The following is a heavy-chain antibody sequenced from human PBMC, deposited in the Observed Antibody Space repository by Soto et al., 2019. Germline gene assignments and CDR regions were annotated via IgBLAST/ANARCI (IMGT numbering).Heavy chain of an antibody. CDR2: IWYDGSKT. D-gene: IGHD1-1*01. J-gene: IGHJ4*02. CDR3: ARDLGSTNYYFDY. Sequence: QVHLVESGGGVVQPGRSLRLSCVTSGFTFDDYGFHWVRQAPGKGLEWVAVIWYDGSKTNYADFVKGRFTISRDDSKNTVFLQMNSLRVEDTAVYYCARDLGSTNYYFDYWGQGTLLIVSS. CDR1: GFTFDDYG. V-gene: IGHV3-33*01.